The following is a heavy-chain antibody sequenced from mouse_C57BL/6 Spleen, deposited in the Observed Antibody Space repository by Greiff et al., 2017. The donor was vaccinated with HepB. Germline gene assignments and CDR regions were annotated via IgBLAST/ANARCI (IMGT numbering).Heavy chain of an antibody. V-gene: IGHV1-82*01. CDR1: GYAFSSSW. J-gene: IGHJ4*01. D-gene: IGHD2-5*01. CDR3: ARSGYSKGNAMDY. CDR2: IYPGDGDT. Sequence: QVQLQQSGPELVKPGASVKISCKASGYAFSSSWMNWVKQRPGKGLEWIGRIYPGDGDTNYNGKFKGKATLTADKSSSTAYMQLSSLTSEDSAVYVCARSGYSKGNAMDYWGQGTSVTVSS.